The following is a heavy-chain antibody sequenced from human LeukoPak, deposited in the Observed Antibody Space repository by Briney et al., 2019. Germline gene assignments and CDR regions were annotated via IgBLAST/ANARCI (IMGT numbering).Heavy chain of an antibody. J-gene: IGHJ6*02. Sequence: ASVKVSCKASGYTFTGYYMHWVRQAPGQGLEWMGWINPNSGGTNYARKFQGRVTMTRDTSISTAYMELSRLRSDDTAVYYCARDPRNMVRGVIQYYYYYGMDVWGQGTTVTVSS. V-gene: IGHV1-2*02. D-gene: IGHD3-10*01. CDR2: INPNSGGT. CDR3: ARDPRNMVRGVIQYYYYYGMDV. CDR1: GYTFTGYY.